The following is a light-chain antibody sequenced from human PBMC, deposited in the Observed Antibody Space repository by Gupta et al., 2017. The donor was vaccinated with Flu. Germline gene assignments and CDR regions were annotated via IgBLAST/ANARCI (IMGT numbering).Light chain of an antibody. Sequence: QSALTQPRSVSGSPGQSVTISCTGTSSDVGGYNYVSWYQQHPGKAPKLIIYDVTKRPSGVPDRFSGSKSGNTASLTISGLQADDEADYYCCSYAGSYTVLFGGGTKVTVL. CDR2: DVT. CDR3: CSYAGSYTVL. CDR1: SSDVGGYNY. J-gene: IGLJ3*02. V-gene: IGLV2-11*01.